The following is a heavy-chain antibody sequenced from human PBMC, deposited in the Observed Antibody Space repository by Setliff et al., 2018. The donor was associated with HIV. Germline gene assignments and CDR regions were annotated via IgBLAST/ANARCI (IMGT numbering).Heavy chain of an antibody. J-gene: IGHJ4*02. D-gene: IGHD1-1*01. CDR3: AKDLVTTTGPDY. CDR1: GFTFNSYG. V-gene: IGHV3-33*06. CDR2: IWYDASKK. Sequence: LRLSCAASGFTFNSYGMHWVRQAPGKGLEWVALIWYDASKKEYAESVKGRFNILRDDSKKTVDLQMNSLRADDTAVYYCAKDLVTTTGPDYWGQGTLVTVSS.